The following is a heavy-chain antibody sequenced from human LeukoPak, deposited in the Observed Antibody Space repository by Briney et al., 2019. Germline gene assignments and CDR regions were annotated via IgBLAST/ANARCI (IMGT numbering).Heavy chain of an antibody. V-gene: IGHV5-51*01. Sequence: GESLKISCKGSGYSFTSYWIGWVRQMPGKGLEWMAIIYPGDSDTRYSPSFQGQVTISADKSISTAYLRWSSLKASDTAMYYCARHYREGRVDFAYDAFDIWGQGTMVTVSS. CDR1: GYSFTSYW. J-gene: IGHJ3*02. D-gene: IGHD2-2*03. CDR2: IYPGDSDT. CDR3: ARHYREGRVDFAYDAFDI.